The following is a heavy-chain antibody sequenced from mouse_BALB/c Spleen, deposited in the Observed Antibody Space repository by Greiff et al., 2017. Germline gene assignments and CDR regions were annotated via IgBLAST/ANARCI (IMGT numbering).Heavy chain of an antibody. Sequence: VKVVESGPGLVAPSQSLSITCTVSGFSLTSYGVHWVRQPPGKGLEWLGVIWAGGSTNYNSALMSRLSISKDNSKSQVFLKMNSLQTDDTAMYYCARDYYGYGAYWGQGTLVTVSA. V-gene: IGHV2-9*02. CDR1: GFSLTSYG. J-gene: IGHJ3*01. CDR3: ARDYYGYGAY. CDR2: IWAGGST. D-gene: IGHD1-2*01.